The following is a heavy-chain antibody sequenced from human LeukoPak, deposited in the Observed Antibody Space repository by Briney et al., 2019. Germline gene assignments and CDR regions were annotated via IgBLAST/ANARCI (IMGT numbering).Heavy chain of an antibody. CDR1: GFTFNNFW. D-gene: IGHD6-13*01. Sequence: GGSLRLSCSASGFTFNNFWMSWVRQAPGKGLEWVSGISWNSGSIGYADSVKGRFTISRDNAKNSLYLQMNSLRAEDTALYYCAKDMRPYSSSWYYAHYFDYWGQGTLVTVSS. V-gene: IGHV3-9*01. CDR3: AKDMRPYSSSWYYAHYFDY. J-gene: IGHJ4*02. CDR2: ISWNSGSI.